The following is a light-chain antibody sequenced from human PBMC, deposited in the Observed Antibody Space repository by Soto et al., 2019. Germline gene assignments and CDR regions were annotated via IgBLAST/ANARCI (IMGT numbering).Light chain of an antibody. CDR3: QHYNSYSEA. CDR1: QTISSW. V-gene: IGKV1-5*03. Sequence: DIQMTQSPSTLSGSVGDRVTITCRASQTISSWLAWYQQKPGKAPKPLIYKASTLKSGVPSRFSGSGSGTEFTLTISSLQPDDFATYYCQHYNSYSEAFSQGTKVDIK. J-gene: IGKJ1*01. CDR2: KAS.